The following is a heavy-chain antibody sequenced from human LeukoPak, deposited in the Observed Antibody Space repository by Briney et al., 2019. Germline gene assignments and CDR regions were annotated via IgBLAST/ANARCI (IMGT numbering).Heavy chain of an antibody. Sequence: ASVKVSCKASGCTFTTYYIHWVRQAPGQGLEWMGIFSPRGDNTNYAQTTYAQNLQGRVTMTGDTSTSTVYVEPSSLRSEDTAIYYCARELHRGYFDYWGQGTLVAVSS. CDR1: GCTFTTYY. D-gene: IGHD4-11*01. CDR2: FSPRGDNT. V-gene: IGHV1-46*04. CDR3: ARELHRGYFDY. J-gene: IGHJ4*02.